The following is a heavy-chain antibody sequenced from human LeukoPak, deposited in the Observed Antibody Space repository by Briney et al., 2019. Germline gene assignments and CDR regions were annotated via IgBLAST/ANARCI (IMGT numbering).Heavy chain of an antibody. J-gene: IGHJ4*02. V-gene: IGHV1-2*02. D-gene: IGHD6-19*01. CDR1: GYTFTGYY. Sequence: ASVKASCKASGYTFTGYYMHWVRQAPGQGLEWMGWINPNSGGTNYAQKFQGRVTMTRDTSISTAYMELGRLRSDDTAVYYCARGLIAVADPIDYWGQGTLATVSS. CDR2: INPNSGGT. CDR3: ARGLIAVADPIDY.